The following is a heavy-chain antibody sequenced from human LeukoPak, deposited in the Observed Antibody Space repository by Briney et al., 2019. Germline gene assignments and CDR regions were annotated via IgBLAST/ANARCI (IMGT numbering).Heavy chain of an antibody. CDR2: INPNSGGT. CDR3: ARDLEFFAKGYCSGGSCYHNYYYYYMDV. Sequence: GASVKVSCKASGYTFTGYYMHWVRQAPGQGLEWMGWINPNSGGTNYAQKFQGRVTMTRDTSISTAYMELSRLRSDDTAVYYCARDLEFFAKGYCSGGSCYHNYYYYYMDVWGKGTTVTISS. J-gene: IGHJ6*03. D-gene: IGHD2-15*01. CDR1: GYTFTGYY. V-gene: IGHV1-2*02.